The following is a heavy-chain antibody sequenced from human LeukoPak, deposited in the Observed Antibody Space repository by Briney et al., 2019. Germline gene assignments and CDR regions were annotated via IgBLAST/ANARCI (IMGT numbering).Heavy chain of an antibody. CDR2: IIPIFGSA. CDR3: ASSTLDYYDSSGYYWGGY. Sequence: SVKVSCKASGGAFSSYAISWVRQAPGQGLEWMGGIIPIFGSANYAQKIQGRVTITADESTSTAYMELSSLRSEDTAVYYCASSTLDYYDSSGYYWGGYWGQGTLVTVSS. J-gene: IGHJ4*02. D-gene: IGHD3-22*01. V-gene: IGHV1-69*01. CDR1: GGAFSSYA.